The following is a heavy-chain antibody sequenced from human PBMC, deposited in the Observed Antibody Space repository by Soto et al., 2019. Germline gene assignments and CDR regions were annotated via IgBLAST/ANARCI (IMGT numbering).Heavy chain of an antibody. D-gene: IGHD6-19*01. CDR1: GFTFRSYT. V-gene: IGHV3-23*01. J-gene: IGHJ4*02. CDR2: ISDSGSGT. CDR3: AKAYKSGPLYYFDC. Sequence: GGSLRLSCAASGFTFRSYTMNWVRQITGKGLEWVSAISDSGSGTYYTDSVKGRFTVSRDNSKNTLYLQMNSLRAEDTAVYYCAKAYKSGPLYYFDCWGQGTLVTVSS.